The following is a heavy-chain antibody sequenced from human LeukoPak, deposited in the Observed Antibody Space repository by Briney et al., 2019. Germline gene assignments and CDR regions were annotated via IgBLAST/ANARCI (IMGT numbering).Heavy chain of an antibody. Sequence: SVKVSCKASGYTFTSYGISWVRQAPGQGLEWMGGIIPIFGTANYAQKFQGRVTITADESTSTAYMELSSLRSEDTAVYYCARVPRGFGDSDYWGQGTLVTVSS. CDR1: GYTFTSYG. V-gene: IGHV1-69*13. CDR3: ARVPRGFGDSDY. D-gene: IGHD3-10*01. J-gene: IGHJ4*02. CDR2: IIPIFGTA.